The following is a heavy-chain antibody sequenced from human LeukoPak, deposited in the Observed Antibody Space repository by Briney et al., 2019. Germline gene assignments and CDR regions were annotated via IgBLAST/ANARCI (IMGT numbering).Heavy chain of an antibody. Sequence: SETLSLTCTVSGGSISSYYWSWIRQPPGKGLEWIGYIYYSGSTNYNPSLKSRVTISVDTSKNQFSLKLSSVTAADTAVYYCARDGRYYDFDYWGQGTLVTVSS. J-gene: IGHJ4*02. CDR2: IYYSGST. CDR3: ARDGRYYDFDY. D-gene: IGHD3-3*01. V-gene: IGHV4-59*12. CDR1: GGSISSYY.